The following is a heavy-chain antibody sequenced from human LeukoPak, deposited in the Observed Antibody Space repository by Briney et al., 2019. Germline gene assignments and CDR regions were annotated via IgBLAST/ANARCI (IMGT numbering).Heavy chain of an antibody. J-gene: IGHJ4*02. D-gene: IGHD3-22*01. V-gene: IGHV1-69*13. CDR3: ARSWVWGGSENYYYDSSGYFFDY. Sequence: SVKVSCKASGGTFSSYAISWVRQAPGQGLEWMGGIIPIFGTANYAQKFQGRVTITADESTSTAYMELSSLRSEDTAVYYCARSWVWGGSENYYYDSSGYFFDYWGQGTLVTVSS. CDR1: GGTFSSYA. CDR2: IIPIFGTA.